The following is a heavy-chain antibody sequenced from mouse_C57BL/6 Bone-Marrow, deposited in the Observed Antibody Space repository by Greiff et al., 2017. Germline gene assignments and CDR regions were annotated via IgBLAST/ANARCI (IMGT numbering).Heavy chain of an antibody. J-gene: IGHJ3*01. D-gene: IGHD1-1*01. CDR3: AQFSYYYGSPAWFAY. Sequence: EVQLQQSGAELVKPGASVKLSCTASGFNIKDYYMHWVKQRTEQGLEWIGRIDPEDGETKYAPKFPGKATIPASPSSTPASLQLSSLTSEDTAVYYCAQFSYYYGSPAWFAYWGQGTLVTVSA. V-gene: IGHV14-2*01. CDR2: IDPEDGET. CDR1: GFNIKDYY.